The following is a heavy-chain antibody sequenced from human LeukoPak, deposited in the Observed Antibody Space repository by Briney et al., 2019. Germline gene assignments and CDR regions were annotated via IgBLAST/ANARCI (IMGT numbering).Heavy chain of an antibody. D-gene: IGHD3-22*01. V-gene: IGHV3-23*01. Sequence: GGSLRLSCAASGFTFSNYAMTWVRQAPGKGLEWVSGISGSAGSTYYADSVKGRFTISRDNSKNTLHLQMNSLRAEDTALYYCAKVPFDSSGYFYFHYWGQGTPVTVSS. CDR1: GFTFSNYA. J-gene: IGHJ4*02. CDR3: AKVPFDSSGYFYFHY. CDR2: ISGSAGST.